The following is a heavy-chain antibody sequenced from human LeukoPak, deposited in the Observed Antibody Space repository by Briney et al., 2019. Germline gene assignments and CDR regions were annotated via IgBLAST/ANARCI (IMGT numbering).Heavy chain of an antibody. V-gene: IGHV1-2*02. Sequence: AASVKVSCKASGYTFTGYYMHWVRQAPGQGLEWMGWINPNSGGTNYAQKFQGRVTITRDTSISTAYMELSRLRSDDTAVYYCARAKYSSSCPDYWGQGTLVTVSS. CDR3: ARAKYSSSCPDY. D-gene: IGHD6-13*01. J-gene: IGHJ4*02. CDR1: GYTFTGYY. CDR2: INPNSGGT.